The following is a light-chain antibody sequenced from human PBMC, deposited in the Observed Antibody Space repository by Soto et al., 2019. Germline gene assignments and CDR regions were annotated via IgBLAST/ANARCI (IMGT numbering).Light chain of an antibody. Sequence: EIVMTQSPATLSVSPGERATLSCRASQSVSSNLAWYQQKPGQAPRLLIYGVSTRATGIPARFSGSGSGTEFTLTISSLQSEDFAVYFCQQYNRFPSLTFGGGTRVEIK. V-gene: IGKV3-15*01. J-gene: IGKJ4*01. CDR3: QQYNRFPSLT. CDR2: GVS. CDR1: QSVSSN.